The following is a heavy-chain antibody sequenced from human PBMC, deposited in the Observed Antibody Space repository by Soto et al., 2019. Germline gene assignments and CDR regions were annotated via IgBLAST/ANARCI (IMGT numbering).Heavy chain of an antibody. D-gene: IGHD3-10*01. CDR3: ARDKITALFDY. Sequence: QVQLQQWGAGLLKPSETLSLTCAVYGGAFSGYSWTWIRPPPGTGLVWIGEINHSGSTNYNPSLKSRVTISVDTSKNPLSLNLTSVPAADTAVSYCARDKITALFDYWGQGTLVTVAS. CDR2: INHSGST. V-gene: IGHV4-34*01. CDR1: GGAFSGYS. J-gene: IGHJ4*02.